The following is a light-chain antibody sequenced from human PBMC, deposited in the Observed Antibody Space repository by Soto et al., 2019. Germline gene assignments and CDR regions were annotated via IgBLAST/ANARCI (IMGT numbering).Light chain of an antibody. CDR3: QQYGSSLLFT. CDR2: GAS. Sequence: EIVLTQSPGTLSLSPGERATLSCRASQSVSSSYLAWYQQKPGQAPRLLIYGASSRATGIPDRFSGSGSGTDSTLTISRLEPEDFAVYYCQQYGSSLLFTFGPGTKVDIK. CDR1: QSVSSSY. J-gene: IGKJ3*01. V-gene: IGKV3-20*01.